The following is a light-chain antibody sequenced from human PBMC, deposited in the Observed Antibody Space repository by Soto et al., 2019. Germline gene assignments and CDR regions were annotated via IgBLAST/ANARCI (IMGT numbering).Light chain of an antibody. Sequence: DIQMTQSPSSLSASVGDRVTITCRASQSISSYLYWYQQKPGKAPQLLIYAASSLQSGVPSRFSGSGSGTDFTLTISSLQPEDFATYYCQQSYSTPRTFGQGAKLEIK. CDR1: QSISSY. J-gene: IGKJ2*01. CDR3: QQSYSTPRT. CDR2: AAS. V-gene: IGKV1-39*01.